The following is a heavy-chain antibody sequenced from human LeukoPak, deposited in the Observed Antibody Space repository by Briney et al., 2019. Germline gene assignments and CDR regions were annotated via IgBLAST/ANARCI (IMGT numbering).Heavy chain of an antibody. CDR2: INHSGST. J-gene: IGHJ4*02. Sequence: SETLSLTCAVYGGSFSGYYWSWIRQPPGKGLEWIGEINHSGSTNYNPSLKSRVTISVDTSKNQFSLKLSSVTAADTAVYYCARGSWFDFWGQGTLVTVSS. CDR3: ARGSWFDF. CDR1: GGSFSGYY. V-gene: IGHV4-34*01.